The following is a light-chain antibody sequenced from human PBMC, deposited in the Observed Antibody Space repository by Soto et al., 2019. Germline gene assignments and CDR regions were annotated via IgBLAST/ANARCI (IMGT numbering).Light chain of an antibody. Sequence: QSALTQPPSASGSPGQSVTISCTGTSNDVGGYNYVSWYQEHPGKAPKLMIYEVNERPSGVPDRFSGSKSGNTASLTVSRLQAEDEADYSCSSYAGTNTLIFGGGTKLTVL. CDR2: EVN. V-gene: IGLV2-8*01. CDR3: SSYAGTNTLI. CDR1: SNDVGGYNY. J-gene: IGLJ2*01.